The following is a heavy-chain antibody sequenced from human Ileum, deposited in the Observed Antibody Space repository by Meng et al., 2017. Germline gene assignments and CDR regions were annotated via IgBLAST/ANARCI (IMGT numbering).Heavy chain of an antibody. D-gene: IGHD3-16*01. V-gene: IGHV3-53*01. CDR3: GKSSRGWGSDAFDI. J-gene: IGHJ3*02. CDR2: MHQDDTT. Sequence: AGSLRLSCVVSEFTIRNTHMGWARQAPGKGLEWVSIMHQDDTTYNTDSVKGRFTMSRDESKDVLFLQMHSLGVDDTALYYCGKSSRGWGSDAFDIWGQGTMVTVSS. CDR1: EFTIRNTH.